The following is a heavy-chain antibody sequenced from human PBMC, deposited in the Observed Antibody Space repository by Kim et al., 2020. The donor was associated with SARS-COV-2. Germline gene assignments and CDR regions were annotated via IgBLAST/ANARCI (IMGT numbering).Heavy chain of an antibody. CDR2: IYPGDSDT. D-gene: IGHD3-3*01. Sequence: GESLKISCKGSGYSFTSYWIGWVRQMPGKGLEWMGIIYPGDSDTRYSPSFQGQVTISADKSISTAYLQWSSLKASDTAMYYCARSVGITIFGVVRSNGMDVWGQGTTVTVSS. CDR3: ARSVGITIFGVVRSNGMDV. CDR1: GYSFTSYW. V-gene: IGHV5-51*01. J-gene: IGHJ6*02.